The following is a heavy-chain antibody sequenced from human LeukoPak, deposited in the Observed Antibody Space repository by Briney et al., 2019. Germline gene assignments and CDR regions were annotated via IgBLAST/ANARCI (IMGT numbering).Heavy chain of an antibody. V-gene: IGHV3-23*01. J-gene: IGHJ4*02. CDR2: VSGSGGST. Sequence: GGSLRLSCAASGFTFNSYAMSWVRQAPGEGLEWVSAVSGSGGSTYYADSVKGRFTISKDNSKNTLYLQMNSLRAEDTAVYYCAREAAYYYGSGILYWGQGTLVTVSS. CDR3: AREAAYYYGSGILY. D-gene: IGHD3-10*01. CDR1: GFTFNSYA.